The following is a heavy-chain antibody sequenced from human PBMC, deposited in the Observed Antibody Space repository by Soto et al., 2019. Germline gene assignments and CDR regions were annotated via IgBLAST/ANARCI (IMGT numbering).Heavy chain of an antibody. Sequence: EGQLVESGGGLVKPGGSLRLSCAASGFTFSNVWMNWVRQAPGKGLEWVGRIKSKLDGETIDYAAPVKGRFTISRDDSKNMLYLQMNSLKTEDTGVYYCPPLALKYNSDWYEFSEWGQGTLVTVSS. D-gene: IGHD6-19*01. CDR2: IKSKLDGETI. CDR1: GFTFSNVW. V-gene: IGHV3-15*07. CDR3: PPLALKYNSDWYEFSE. J-gene: IGHJ4*02.